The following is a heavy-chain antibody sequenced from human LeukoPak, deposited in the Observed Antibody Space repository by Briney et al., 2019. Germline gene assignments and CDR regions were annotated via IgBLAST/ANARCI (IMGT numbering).Heavy chain of an antibody. V-gene: IGHV4-39*07. CDR1: GDSISSSSYY. CDR2: MYLSGTT. D-gene: IGHD3-22*01. CDR3: AGLVGRYSSGLYYYYFDY. Sequence: PSETLSLTCTVSGDSISSSSYYWGWIRQPPGKGLEWIGEMYLSGTTHSNPSVKSRVTISIDKSKNQFFLNLSSVTAADTAVYYCAGLVGRYSSGLYYYYFDYWGQGTLVTVSS. J-gene: IGHJ4*02.